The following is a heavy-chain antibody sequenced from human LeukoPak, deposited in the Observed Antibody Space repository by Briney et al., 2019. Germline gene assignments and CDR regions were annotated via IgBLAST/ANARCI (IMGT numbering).Heavy chain of an antibody. CDR2: TDPYSGNK. V-gene: IGHV1-18*01. J-gene: IGHJ5*02. CDR3: ARDFPGITKLPAS. Sequence: ASVKVSCKASGYTFTTSSITWVRQAPGQGLEWMGWTDPYSGNKNYAQKLQGRVTLTTDTSTSTAYMELRSLRSVDTAVYYCARDFPGITKLPASWGQGTLVTVSS. CDR1: GYTFTTSS. D-gene: IGHD1-20*01.